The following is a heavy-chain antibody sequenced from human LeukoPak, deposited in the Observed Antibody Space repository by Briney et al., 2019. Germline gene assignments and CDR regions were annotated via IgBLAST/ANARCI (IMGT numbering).Heavy chain of an antibody. D-gene: IGHD1-26*01. J-gene: IGHJ3*02. V-gene: IGHV3-15*01. CDR3: TTHPPPVGATSSGAFDI. CDR1: GFTFSNAW. Sequence: GGSLRLSCAASGFTFSNAWMSWVRQAPGKGLEWVGRIKSKTDGGTTDYAAPVKGRFTISRDDSKNTLYLQMNSLKTEDTAVYYCTTHPPPVGATSSGAFDIWGQGTMVTVSS. CDR2: IKSKTDGGTT.